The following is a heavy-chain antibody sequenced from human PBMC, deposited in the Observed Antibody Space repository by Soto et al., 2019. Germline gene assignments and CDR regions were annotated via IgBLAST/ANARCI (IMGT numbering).Heavy chain of an antibody. CDR2: INAGNGNT. D-gene: IGHD3-16*02. CDR1: GHKYTSYA. J-gene: IGHJ4*02. CDR3: ARARIMITFGGVITPAFDY. Sequence: GASVKVSSKASGHKYTSYAMHWARQAPGQRLEWMGWINAGNGNTKYSQKFQGRVTITRDTSASTAYMELSSLRSEDTAVYYCARARIMITFGGVITPAFDYWGQGTLVTVSS. V-gene: IGHV1-3*01.